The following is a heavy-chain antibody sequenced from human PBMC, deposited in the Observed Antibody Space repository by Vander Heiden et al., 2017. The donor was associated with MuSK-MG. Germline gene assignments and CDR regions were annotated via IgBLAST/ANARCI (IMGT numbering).Heavy chain of an antibody. J-gene: IGHJ5*02. V-gene: IGHV1-3*01. D-gene: IGHD3-9*01. CDR2: INAGNGNT. CDR3: ARDDDILTGYTNCFDP. CDR1: GHTSTSYT. Sequence: QVQLVQSGAEGKKPGASVKVSCKASGHTSTSYTIHWVRPAPGQRLEWMGWINAGNGNTKYSQKFQGRVTITRDTSASTAYMELSSLRSEDTAVYYCARDDDILTGYTNCFDPWGQGTLVTVSS.